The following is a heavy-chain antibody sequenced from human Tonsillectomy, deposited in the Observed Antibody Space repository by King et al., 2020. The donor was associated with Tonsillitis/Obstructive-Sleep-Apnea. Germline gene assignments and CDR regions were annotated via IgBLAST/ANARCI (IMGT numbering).Heavy chain of an antibody. Sequence: VQLQESGPGLVKPSQTLSLTCTVSGGSISSGGYYWSWIRQHPGKGLEWIGYIYYSGSTYYNPSLKSRVTISVDTSKNQFSLKLSSVTAADTAVYYCARTVGVVISSKGGWFDPWGQGTLVTVSS. CDR3: ARTVGVVISSKGGWFDP. V-gene: IGHV4-31*03. CDR1: GGSISSGGYY. CDR2: IYYSGST. J-gene: IGHJ5*02. D-gene: IGHD3-22*01.